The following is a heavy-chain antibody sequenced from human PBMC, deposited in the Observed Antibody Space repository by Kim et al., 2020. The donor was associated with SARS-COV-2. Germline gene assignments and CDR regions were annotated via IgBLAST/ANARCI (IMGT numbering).Heavy chain of an antibody. CDR2: INTNTGNP. CDR3: ARVSAAAGTVYYYYGMDV. Sequence: ASVKVSCKASGYTFTSYAMNWVRQAPGQGLEWMGWINTNTGNPTYAQGFTGRFVFSLDTSVSTAYLQISSLKAEDTAVYYCARVSAAAGTVYYYYGMDVWGQGTTVTVSS. V-gene: IGHV7-4-1*02. J-gene: IGHJ6*02. D-gene: IGHD6-13*01. CDR1: GYTFTSYA.